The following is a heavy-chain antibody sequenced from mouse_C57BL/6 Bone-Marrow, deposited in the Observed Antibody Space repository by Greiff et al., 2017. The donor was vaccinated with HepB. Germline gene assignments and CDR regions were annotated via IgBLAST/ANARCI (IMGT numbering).Heavy chain of an antibody. CDR1: GFTFSDYY. Sequence: LVESGGGLVQPGGSLKLSCAASGFTFSDYYMYWVRQTPEKRLEWVAYISNGGGSTYYPDTVKVRFTISRDNAKNTLYLQMSRLKSEDTAMYYCASGDAMDYWGQGTSVTVSS. V-gene: IGHV5-12*01. CDR3: ASGDAMDY. J-gene: IGHJ4*01. CDR2: ISNGGGST.